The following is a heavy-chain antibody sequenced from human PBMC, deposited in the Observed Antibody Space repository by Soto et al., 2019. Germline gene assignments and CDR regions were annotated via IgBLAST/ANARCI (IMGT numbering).Heavy chain of an antibody. J-gene: IGHJ4*02. D-gene: IGHD6-19*01. V-gene: IGHV4-59*01. CDR3: ARDQGSGTDY. CDR2: IYYSGST. CDR1: GGSISSYH. Sequence: QVQLQESGPGLVKPSETLSLTCTVSGGSISSYHWSWIRQPPGKGLEWIGYIYYSGSTTYNPSLKSRVTISIDTSKNQFSLKLTSVTAADTALYYCARDQGSGTDYWGQGTLVTVSS.